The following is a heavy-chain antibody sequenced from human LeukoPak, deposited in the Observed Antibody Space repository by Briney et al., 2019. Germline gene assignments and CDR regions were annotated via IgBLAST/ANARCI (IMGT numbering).Heavy chain of an antibody. CDR3: AGKTRHGSRPVPYYFDY. D-gene: IGHD6-13*01. CDR1: GGSISSGDYY. J-gene: IGHJ4*02. CDR2: IYYSGST. Sequence: SQTLSLTCTVSGGSISSGDYYWSWICQPPGKGLEWIGYIYYSGSTYYNPSLKSRVTISVDTSKNQFSLKLSSVTAADTAVYYCAGKTRHGSRPVPYYFDYWGQGTLVTVSS. V-gene: IGHV4-30-4*01.